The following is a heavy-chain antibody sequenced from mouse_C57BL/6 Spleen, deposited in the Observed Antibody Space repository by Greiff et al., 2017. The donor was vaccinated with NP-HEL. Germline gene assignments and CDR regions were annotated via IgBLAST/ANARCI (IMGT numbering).Heavy chain of an antibody. Sequence: QVQLQQSGAELVRPGTSVKMSCKASGYTFTNYWIGWAKQRPGHGLEWIGDIYPGGGYTNYNEKFKGKATLTADKSSSTAYMQFSSLTSEDSAIYYCARSPSPGRGAMDYWGQGTSVTVSS. CDR1: GYTFTNYW. J-gene: IGHJ4*01. V-gene: IGHV1-63*01. CDR3: ARSPSPGRGAMDY. CDR2: IYPGGGYT. D-gene: IGHD4-1*01.